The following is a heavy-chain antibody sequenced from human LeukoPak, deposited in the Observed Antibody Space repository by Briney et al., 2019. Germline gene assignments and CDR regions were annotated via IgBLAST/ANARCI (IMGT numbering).Heavy chain of an antibody. Sequence: GGSLRLSCEGSGFTFSSYSMIWVRQAPGKGLEWVSSIRGDSAETRHADSLMGRFTISRDNAKKSLYLQMNSLRAEDTAVYYCARGHFGVVLDYWGQGTLVTVSS. D-gene: IGHD3-3*01. CDR2: IRGDSAET. J-gene: IGHJ4*02. CDR3: ARGHFGVVLDY. CDR1: GFTFSSYS. V-gene: IGHV3-21*01.